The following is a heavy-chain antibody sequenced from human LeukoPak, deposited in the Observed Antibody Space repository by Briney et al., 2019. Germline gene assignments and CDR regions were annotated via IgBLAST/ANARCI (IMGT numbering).Heavy chain of an antibody. CDR2: INPSGGST. CDR1: GYTFTSYY. Sequence: ASVKVSCKASGYTFTSYYMHWVRQAPGQGLEWMGIINPSGGSTSYAQKFQGRVTMTRDTSTSTVYMELSSLRSEDTAVYYCARSLGDYYDSSGYPYYWGQGSLGTGSS. V-gene: IGHV1-46*01. D-gene: IGHD3-22*01. CDR3: ARSLGDYYDSSGYPYY. J-gene: IGHJ4*02.